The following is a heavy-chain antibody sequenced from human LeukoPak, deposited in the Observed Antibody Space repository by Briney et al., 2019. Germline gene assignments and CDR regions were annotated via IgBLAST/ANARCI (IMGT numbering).Heavy chain of an antibody. J-gene: IGHJ5*01. V-gene: IGHV3-23*01. CDR1: GFTFNIYA. CDR3: AKDRPNYHESNGHYYRLNGDS. Sequence: GGSLRHSCAASGFTFNIYAMSWVRQAPGKGLEWVSSITSSGDATFHADSVKDRFTISRDNSKSTLYLQMSRLRVEDTAVYYCAKDRPNYHESNGHYYRLNGDSWGQGTLVTVSS. CDR2: ITSSGDAT. D-gene: IGHD3-22*01.